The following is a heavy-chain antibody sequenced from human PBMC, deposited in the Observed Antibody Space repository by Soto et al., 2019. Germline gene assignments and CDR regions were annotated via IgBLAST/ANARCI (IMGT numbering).Heavy chain of an antibody. Sequence: EVQLVESGGGLVQPGGSLRLSCAASGFTFSSYWMSWVRQAPGKGLEWVANIKQDGSEKYYVDSVKGRFTISRDNAKNSLYLQMNSLRAEDTAVYYCARAYSSGLTTHFDYWGQGTLVTVSS. CDR3: ARAYSSGLTTHFDY. J-gene: IGHJ4*02. CDR2: IKQDGSEK. V-gene: IGHV3-7*05. D-gene: IGHD6-19*01. CDR1: GFTFSSYW.